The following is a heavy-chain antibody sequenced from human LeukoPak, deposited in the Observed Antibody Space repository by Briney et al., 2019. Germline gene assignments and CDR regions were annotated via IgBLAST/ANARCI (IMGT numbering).Heavy chain of an antibody. CDR3: VRVRGAVAATPLEFDY. CDR2: IYPDGSST. J-gene: IGHJ4*02. CDR1: GFTFSRYW. Sequence: GGSLRLSCAASGFTFSRYWMHWVRQAPGKGLVWGSHIYPDGSSTRYADSVKGRFTISRDNAKNTLYLQMNSLRAEDTAVYYCVRVRGAVAATPLEFDYWGQGTLVTVSS. V-gene: IGHV3-74*01. D-gene: IGHD6-19*01.